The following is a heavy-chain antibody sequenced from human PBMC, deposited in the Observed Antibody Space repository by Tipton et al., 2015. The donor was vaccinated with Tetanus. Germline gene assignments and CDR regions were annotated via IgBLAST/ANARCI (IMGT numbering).Heavy chain of an antibody. D-gene: IGHD2-8*01. J-gene: IGHJ3*01. V-gene: IGHV4-31*03. CDR2: IYYSGST. CDR1: GASINNSPYF. Sequence: TLSLTCTVSGASINNSPYFWNWIRQLPGKGLEWIGYIYYSGSTFYNPSLKSRLSMSVDTSKNQFSLKLSAVTAADTAVYFCARRSYCTSTRCFDAFDLWGPGTRVTVSS. CDR3: ARRSYCTSTRCFDAFDL.